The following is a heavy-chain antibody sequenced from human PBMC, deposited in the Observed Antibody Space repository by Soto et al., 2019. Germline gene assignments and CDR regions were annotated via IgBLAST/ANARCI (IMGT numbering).Heavy chain of an antibody. V-gene: IGHV1-69*08. CDR2: IIPILGIA. D-gene: IGHD2-2*01. CDR1: GGTFSSYT. Sequence: QVQLVQSGAEVKKPGSSVKVSCKASGGTFSSYTISWVRQAPGQGLEWMGRIIPILGIANYAQKFQGRVTITADKSTSTAYVELSSLRSEDTAVYYCARDGGGVVVPAADWYFDLWGRGTLVTVSS. J-gene: IGHJ2*01. CDR3: ARDGGGVVVPAADWYFDL.